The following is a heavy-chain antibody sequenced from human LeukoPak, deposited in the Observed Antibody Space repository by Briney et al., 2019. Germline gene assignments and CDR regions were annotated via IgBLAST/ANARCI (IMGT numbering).Heavy chain of an antibody. V-gene: IGHV4-34*01. D-gene: IGHD3-10*01. CDR3: ARGIPYYYGSGSYYKGPPFDY. CDR2: INHNGST. Sequence: SETLSLTCAVYGGSFSGYYWSWIRQPPGKGLEWIGEINHNGSTNYNPSLKSRVTISVDTSKNQFSLKLSSVTAADTAVYYCARGIPYYYGSGSYYKGPPFDYWGQGTLVTVSS. J-gene: IGHJ4*02. CDR1: GGSFSGYY.